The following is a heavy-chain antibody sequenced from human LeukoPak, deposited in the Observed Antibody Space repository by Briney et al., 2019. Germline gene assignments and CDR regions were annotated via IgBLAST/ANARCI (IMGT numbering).Heavy chain of an antibody. CDR1: GGFISSGSHH. D-gene: IGHD4-17*01. CDR3: ARDRGINDYGDSQTRRDPFDI. J-gene: IGHJ3*02. CDR2: IYTSGST. V-gene: IGHV4-61*02. Sequence: SETLSLTCTVSGGFISSGSHHWSWIRQPAGKGLEWIGRIYTSGSTNYNPSLKSRITISVDTSKNQFSLRLSSVTAADTAVYYCARDRGINDYGDSQTRRDPFDIWGQGTMVTVSS.